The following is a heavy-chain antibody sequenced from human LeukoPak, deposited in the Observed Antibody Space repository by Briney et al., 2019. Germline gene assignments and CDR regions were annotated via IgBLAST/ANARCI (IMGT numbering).Heavy chain of an antibody. V-gene: IGHV4-34*01. CDR2: INHSGST. CDR3: ARGGPDYFDY. CDR1: GGSFSGYY. J-gene: IGHJ4*02. Sequence: SETLSLTCAAYGGSFSGYYWSWIRQPPGKGLEWIGEINHSGSTNYNPSLKSRVTISVDTSKNQFSLKLSSVTAADTAVYYCARGGPDYFDYWGQGTLVTVSS.